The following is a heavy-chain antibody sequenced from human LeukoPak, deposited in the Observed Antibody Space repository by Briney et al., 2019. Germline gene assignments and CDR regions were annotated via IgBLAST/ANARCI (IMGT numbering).Heavy chain of an antibody. CDR2: IRYDGSNK. Sequence: AGSLRLSCAASGFTFSSYGMHWVRQAPGKGLEWVAFIRYDGSNKYYADSVKGRFTISRDNSKNTLYLQMNSLRAEDTAVYYCAKSSDIVAANFYYWGQGTLVTVSS. J-gene: IGHJ4*02. D-gene: IGHD2-15*01. CDR3: AKSSDIVAANFYY. V-gene: IGHV3-30*02. CDR1: GFTFSSYG.